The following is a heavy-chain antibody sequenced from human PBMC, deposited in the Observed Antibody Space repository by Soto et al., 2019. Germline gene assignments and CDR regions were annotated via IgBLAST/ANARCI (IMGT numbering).Heavy chain of an antibody. CDR2: INPSGGST. CDR3: ARDLVFCSGGSCYSAEHYSYAMDV. V-gene: IGHV1-46*01. D-gene: IGHD2-15*01. J-gene: IGHJ6*02. Sequence: ASVKVACKPSGYTFTTHYMPSVRQAPGQPHEWMGVINPSGGSTTYAQKFQGRVTMTRDTSTSTVYMELSSLRSEDTAVYYCARDLVFCSGGSCYSAEHYSYAMDVWGQGTTVNVSS. CDR1: GYTFTTHY.